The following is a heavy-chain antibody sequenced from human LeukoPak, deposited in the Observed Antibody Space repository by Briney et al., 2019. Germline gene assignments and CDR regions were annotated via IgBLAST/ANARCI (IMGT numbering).Heavy chain of an antibody. CDR2: ICYSGST. Sequence: SETLSLTCTVSGGSISNSNYCWGWIRQPPGKGLEWIGSICYSGSTYYNPSLKSRVSISVDTSKNQFSLKVTSVTAADTAVFYCARHYVDIRTVGASYYYYGLDVWGQGTTVTVSS. CDR3: ARHYVDIRTVGASYYYYGLDV. CDR1: GGSISNSNYC. V-gene: IGHV4-39*01. J-gene: IGHJ6*02. D-gene: IGHD3-16*02.